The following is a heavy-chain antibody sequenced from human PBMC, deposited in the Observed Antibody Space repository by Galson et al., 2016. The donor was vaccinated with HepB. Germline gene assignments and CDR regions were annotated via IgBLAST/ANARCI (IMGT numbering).Heavy chain of an antibody. CDR2: TYHRSKWYN. V-gene: IGHV6-1*01. Sequence: CAISGDSVSSNSAAWNWIRQSPSRGLEWLGRTYHRSKWYNDYAVSVKSRITINPDTSKNHFSLQLNSVTPEDTAVYFCARGAGGEGANYYYYGIDVWGQGTTVTVSS. D-gene: IGHD2-21*01. CDR1: GDSVSSNSAA. CDR3: ARGAGGEGANYYYYGIDV. J-gene: IGHJ6*02.